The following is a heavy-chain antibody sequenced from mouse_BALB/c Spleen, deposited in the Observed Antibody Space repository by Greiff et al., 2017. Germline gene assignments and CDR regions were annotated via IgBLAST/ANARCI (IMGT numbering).Heavy chain of an antibody. D-gene: IGHD1-2*01. J-gene: IGHJ3*01. CDR1: GFNIKDTY. V-gene: IGHV14-3*02. CDR3: ASLYYGQTFAY. Sequence: VQLQQSGAELVKPGASVKLSCTASGFNIKDTYMHWVKQRPEQGLEWIGRIDPANGNTKYDPKFQGKATITADTSSNTAYLQLSSLTSEDTAVYYCASLYYGQTFAYWGQGTLVTVSA. CDR2: IDPANGNT.